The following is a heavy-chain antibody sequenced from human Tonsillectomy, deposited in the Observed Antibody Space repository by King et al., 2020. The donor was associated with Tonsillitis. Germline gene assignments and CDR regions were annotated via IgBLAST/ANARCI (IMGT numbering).Heavy chain of an antibody. Sequence: VQLVESGGGLVQPGGSLRLSCAASGFTFSSYAMSWVRQAPGQGLEWVSAISGSGGSTYYAASVKGRFTISRDNSKNTLYLQMNSLRAEDTAVYYCAKVLSIAVAGKLDYWGQGTLVTVSS. V-gene: IGHV3-23*04. CDR3: AKVLSIAVAGKLDY. CDR2: ISGSGGST. D-gene: IGHD6-19*01. CDR1: GFTFSSYA. J-gene: IGHJ4*02.